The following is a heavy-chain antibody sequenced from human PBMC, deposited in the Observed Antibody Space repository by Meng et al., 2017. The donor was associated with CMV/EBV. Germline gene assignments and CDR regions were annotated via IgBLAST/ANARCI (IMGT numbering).Heavy chain of an antibody. D-gene: IGHD3-3*01. J-gene: IGHJ6*02. V-gene: IGHV1-46*01. Sequence: ASVKVSCKASGYTFTSYYMHWVRQAPGQGLEWMGIINPSGGSTGYAQKFQGRVTMTRDTSTSTVYMELSSLRSEDTAVYYCARDPIWGYDFWSGYLKRYYYGMDVWGQGTTVTVSS. CDR3: ARDPIWGYDFWSGYLKRYYYGMDV. CDR2: INPSGGST. CDR1: GYTFTSYY.